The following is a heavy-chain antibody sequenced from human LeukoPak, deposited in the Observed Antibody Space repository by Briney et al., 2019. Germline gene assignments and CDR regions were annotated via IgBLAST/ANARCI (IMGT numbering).Heavy chain of an antibody. CDR3: ARDQCSYYGVAV. V-gene: IGHV4-4*07. CDR1: GSSISTYY. CDR2: MYTSGTT. J-gene: IGHJ6*02. Sequence: PSETLSLTCTVSGSSISTYYWSCIRQPAGKGLEWIGRMYTSGTTKYNPSLKSRVTMSVDTSNNQFSLKVSSVTAADTAVYYCARDQCSYYGVAVWGPGTTVTVSS. D-gene: IGHD4/OR15-4a*01.